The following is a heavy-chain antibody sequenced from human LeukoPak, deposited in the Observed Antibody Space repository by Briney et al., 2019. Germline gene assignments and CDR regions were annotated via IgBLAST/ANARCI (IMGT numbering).Heavy chain of an antibody. J-gene: IGHJ4*02. V-gene: IGHV3-15*01. Sequence: GGYLRLSAAASGFTFNDAWMSWVRQAPGKGLEWVGRIKSKTDGGTTDYAAPVKGRFTISRDDPRNTLYLQMNSLKTEDTAVYYCTTDRVGAAATMSYWGQGTLVTVSS. CDR3: TTDRVGAAATMSY. CDR2: IKSKTDGGTT. D-gene: IGHD2-2*01. CDR1: GFTFNDAW.